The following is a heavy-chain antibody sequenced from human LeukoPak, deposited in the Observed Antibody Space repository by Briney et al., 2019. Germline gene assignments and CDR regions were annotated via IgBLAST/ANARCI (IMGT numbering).Heavy chain of an antibody. CDR1: GFTFDDYA. Sequence: GGSLRLSCAASGFTFDDYAMHWVRQAPGKGLEWVSGISVSSGDIIYADSVKGRFTISRDNAKNSLFLQMNSLRAEDMALYYCARRSGDRAFDIWGQGTLVTVSS. D-gene: IGHD3-10*01. CDR3: ARRSGDRAFDI. CDR2: ISVSSGDI. J-gene: IGHJ3*02. V-gene: IGHV3-9*03.